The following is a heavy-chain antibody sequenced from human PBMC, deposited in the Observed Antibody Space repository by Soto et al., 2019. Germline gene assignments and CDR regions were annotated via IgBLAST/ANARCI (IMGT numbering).Heavy chain of an antibody. D-gene: IGHD6-19*01. CDR1: GFTFSSYS. V-gene: IGHV3-21*01. CDR2: ISSSSSYI. J-gene: IGHJ6*02. CDR3: ARDSKWLPEVRYYYYGMDV. Sequence: GGSLRLSCAASGFTFSSYSMNWVRQAPGKGLEWVSSISSSSSYIYYADSVKGRFTISRDNAKNSLYLQMNSLRAEDTAVYYCARDSKWLPEVRYYYYGMDVWGQGTTVTVSS.